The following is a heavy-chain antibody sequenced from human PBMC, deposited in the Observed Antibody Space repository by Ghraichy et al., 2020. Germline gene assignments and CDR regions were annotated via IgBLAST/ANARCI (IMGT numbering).Heavy chain of an antibody. D-gene: IGHD6-19*01. J-gene: IGHJ4*02. Sequence: ASVKVSCKASGYTFTNHGLSWVRQAPGQGLEWMGWICVYNGNTNYAQRLQGRVTMTTDTSTSTAYMELRSLTSDDTAVYYCAREARAVSGTSFDYWGQGTLVTVSS. CDR3: AREARAVSGTSFDY. V-gene: IGHV1-18*01. CDR1: GYTFTNHG. CDR2: ICVYNGNT.